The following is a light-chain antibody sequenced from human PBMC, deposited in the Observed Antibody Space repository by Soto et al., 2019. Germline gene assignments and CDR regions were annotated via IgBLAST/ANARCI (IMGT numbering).Light chain of an antibody. J-gene: IGLJ2*01. V-gene: IGLV2-11*01. CDR1: SSDVGGYNY. CDR3: CSYAGSYTLVV. CDR2: DVS. Sequence: QSALTQPRSVSGSPGQSVTISCTGTSSDVGGYNYVSWYQQHPGKAPKLMIYDVSKRPSGVPDRFSGSKSGNTASLTISGLQAEDEDDYYCCSYAGSYTLVVFGGGAMLTVL.